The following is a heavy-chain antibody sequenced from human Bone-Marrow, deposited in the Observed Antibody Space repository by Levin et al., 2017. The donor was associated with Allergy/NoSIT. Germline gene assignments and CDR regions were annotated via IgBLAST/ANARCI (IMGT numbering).Heavy chain of an antibody. D-gene: IGHD3-22*01. CDR2: ISYHGSHK. J-gene: IGHJ5*02. V-gene: IGHV3-30*04. CDR1: GFTFSSYT. CDR3: ARAYTPYDSNFHSFDT. Sequence: PGGSLRLSCISSGFTFSSYTMHWVRQAPGKGLEWVALISYHGSHKYYADSVKGRFTISRDNSNNTLSLQLNSLRHDDTAVYYCARAYTPYDSNFHSFDTWGQGSLVTVSS.